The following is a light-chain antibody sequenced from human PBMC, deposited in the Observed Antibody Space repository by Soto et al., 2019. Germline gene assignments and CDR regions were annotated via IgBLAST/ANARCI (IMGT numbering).Light chain of an antibody. CDR1: QDISRW. CDR2: GAS. V-gene: IGKV1-12*01. J-gene: IGKJ5*01. Sequence: DIQMTQSPSSVSASVGDRVTITCRASQDISRWLAWYQQKPGKAPKLLIHGASNLQTGVPSRFSGSGSGTDFTLTISSLQPEDFATYYCQQANSFPITFGQGTRLE. CDR3: QQANSFPIT.